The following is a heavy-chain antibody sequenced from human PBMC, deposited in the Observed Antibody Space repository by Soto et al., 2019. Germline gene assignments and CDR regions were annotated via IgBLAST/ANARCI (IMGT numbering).Heavy chain of an antibody. J-gene: IGHJ3*02. CDR3: AKDQYSSRMIDAFDI. Sequence: GGSLRLSCAASGFPFSSYAMSWVRQAPGKGLEWVSAISGSGGSTYYADSVKGRFTISRDNSKNTLYLQMNSLRAEDTAVYYCAKDQYSSRMIDAFDIWGQGTMVTVSS. D-gene: IGHD6-13*01. CDR1: GFPFSSYA. CDR2: ISGSGGST. V-gene: IGHV3-23*01.